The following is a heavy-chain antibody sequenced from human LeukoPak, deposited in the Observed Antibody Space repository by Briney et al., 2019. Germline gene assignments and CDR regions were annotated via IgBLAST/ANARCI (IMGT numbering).Heavy chain of an antibody. CDR1: GFIVSRNY. J-gene: IGHJ4*02. V-gene: IGHV3-23*01. D-gene: IGHD2-15*01. Sequence: GGSLRLSCAASGFIVSRNYMSWVRQAPGKGLEWVSAISNNGGYTYYADSVQGRFTISRDNSKGTLCLQMNSLRAEDTAVYYCAKQLGYCSDGSCYFPYWGQGTLVTVSS. CDR2: ISNNGGYT. CDR3: AKQLGYCSDGSCYFPY.